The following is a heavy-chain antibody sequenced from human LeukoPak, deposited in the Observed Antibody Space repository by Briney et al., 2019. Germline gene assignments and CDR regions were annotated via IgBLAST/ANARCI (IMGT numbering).Heavy chain of an antibody. Sequence: GESLKISCKASGYVFTSQVSGKVLEWMGIIYPGDSDGKYNPSFQGQFTISADKSISTAYLQWSSLKASDTAMYYCARARAYSTSSAPKGFDYWGQGTLVTVSS. V-gene: IGHV5-51*01. CDR3: ARARAYSTSSAPKGFDY. CDR2: IYPGDSDG. CDR1: GYVFTS. D-gene: IGHD6-6*01. J-gene: IGHJ4*02.